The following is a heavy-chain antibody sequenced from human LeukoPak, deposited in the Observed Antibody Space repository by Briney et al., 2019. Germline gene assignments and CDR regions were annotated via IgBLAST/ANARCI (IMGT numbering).Heavy chain of an antibody. CDR2: IYFSGST. D-gene: IGHD2/OR15-2a*01. V-gene: IGHV4-31*02. J-gene: IGHJ4*02. CDR1: GGSISSGAYY. CDR3: ASSLPFVWYFDY. Sequence: SQTLSLTCTGSGGSISSGAYYWSWIRQLPGKGLGWIGYIYFSGSTYYNPSLKSRVTISIDTSKNQFSLKLSSVTAADTAVYYCASSLPFVWYFDYWGQGTLVTVSS.